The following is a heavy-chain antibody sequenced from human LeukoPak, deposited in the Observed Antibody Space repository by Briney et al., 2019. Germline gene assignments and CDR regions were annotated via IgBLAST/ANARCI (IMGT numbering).Heavy chain of an antibody. D-gene: IGHD3-22*01. CDR3: AKANNYYDSSGYYHDAFDI. J-gene: IGHJ3*02. Sequence: GGSLRLSCAASGFTFDDYAMHWVRQAPGKGLEWVSGISWNSGSIGYADSVKGRFTISRDNAKNSLYLQMNSLRAEDTALYYCAKANNYYDSSGYYHDAFDIWGQGAMVTVSS. V-gene: IGHV3-9*01. CDR1: GFTFDDYA. CDR2: ISWNSGSI.